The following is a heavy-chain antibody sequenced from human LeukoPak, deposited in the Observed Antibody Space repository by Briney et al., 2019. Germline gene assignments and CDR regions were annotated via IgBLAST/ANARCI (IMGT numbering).Heavy chain of an antibody. CDR1: GFTFSSHA. Sequence: GGSLRLSCAASGFTFSSHALSWVRQAPGKGLEWVSSLSGSGYNTYYADSVKGRFTISRDNSKNTVYLQMNSLRAEDTAVYYCAKDPYGTRCFDYWGQGTLVTVSS. CDR2: LSGSGYNT. J-gene: IGHJ4*02. V-gene: IGHV3-23*01. CDR3: AKDPYGTRCFDY. D-gene: IGHD2-2*01.